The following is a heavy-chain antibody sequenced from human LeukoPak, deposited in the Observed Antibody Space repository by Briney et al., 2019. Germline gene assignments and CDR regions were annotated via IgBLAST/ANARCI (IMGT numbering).Heavy chain of an antibody. Sequence: GGSLRLSCAASGFTFSSYEMNWVRQAPGKGLEWVSYISSSGSTIYYADSVKGRFTISTDNANNSLYLQMNSLRAEDTAVYYCARSLRNAFDIWGQGTMVTVSS. CDR1: GFTFSSYE. V-gene: IGHV3-48*03. CDR2: ISSSGSTI. CDR3: ARSLRNAFDI. J-gene: IGHJ3*02. D-gene: IGHD3-3*01.